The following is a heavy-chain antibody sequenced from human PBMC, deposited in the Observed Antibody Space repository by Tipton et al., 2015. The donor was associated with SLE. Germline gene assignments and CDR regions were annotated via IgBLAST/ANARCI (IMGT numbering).Heavy chain of an antibody. Sequence: TLSLTCAVYGGSFSGYYWSWIRQPPGKGLEWIGEINHSGSTNYNPSLKSRVTISVDTSKNQFSLKLSSVTAADTAVYYCARGPGGELTGWGHGTLVTVSS. J-gene: IGHJ4*01. CDR3: ARGPGGELTG. CDR2: INHSGST. CDR1: GGSFSGYY. V-gene: IGHV4-34*01. D-gene: IGHD1-26*01.